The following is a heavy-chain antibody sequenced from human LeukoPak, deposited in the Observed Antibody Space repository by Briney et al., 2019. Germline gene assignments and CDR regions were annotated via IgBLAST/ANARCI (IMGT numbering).Heavy chain of an antibody. D-gene: IGHD6-19*01. V-gene: IGHV3-48*03. CDR1: GFTFIIYE. J-gene: IGHJ4*02. Sequence: HGGSLSLSCAVSGFTFIIYEMNWVRQAPGKGLEWVSNIGSSGTTIYYADSVKGRFTISRDNARNSLYLQMNSLRVEDTAVYYCAPLAVASDSDYWGQGALVTVSS. CDR3: APLAVASDSDY. CDR2: IGSSGTTI.